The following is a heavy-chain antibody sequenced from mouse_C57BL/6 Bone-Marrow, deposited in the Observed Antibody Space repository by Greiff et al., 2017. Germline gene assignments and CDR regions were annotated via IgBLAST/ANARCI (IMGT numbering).Heavy chain of an antibody. CDR3: TRDGESTFAY. J-gene: IGHJ3*01. CDR2: LSSGGDYI. CDR1: GFTFSSYA. D-gene: IGHD5-1*01. V-gene: IGHV5-9-1*02. Sequence: EVMLVESGEGLVKPGGSLKLSCAASGFTFSSYAMSWVRQTPEKRLEWVAYLSSGGDYIYYADTVKGRFTISRDNARNTLYLQMSSLKSEDTAMYYCTRDGESTFAYWGQGTLVTVSA.